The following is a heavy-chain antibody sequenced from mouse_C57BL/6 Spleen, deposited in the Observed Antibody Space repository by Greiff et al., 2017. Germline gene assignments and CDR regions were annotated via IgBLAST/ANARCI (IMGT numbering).Heavy chain of an antibody. Sequence: QVQLQQPGAELVKPGASVKMSCKASGYTFTSYWITWVKQRPGQGLEWIGDIYPGSGSTNYNEKFKSKATLTVDTSSSTAYMQLSSLTSEDSAVYYCARGAYGKVPFYFDYWGQGTTLTVSS. CDR2: IYPGSGST. D-gene: IGHD6-5*01. J-gene: IGHJ2*01. CDR3: ARGAYGKVPFYFDY. V-gene: IGHV1-55*01. CDR1: GYTFTSYW.